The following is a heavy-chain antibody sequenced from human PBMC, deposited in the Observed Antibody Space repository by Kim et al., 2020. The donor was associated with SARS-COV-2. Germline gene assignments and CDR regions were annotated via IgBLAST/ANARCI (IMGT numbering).Heavy chain of an antibody. J-gene: IGHJ6*02. V-gene: IGHV3-30*02. CDR3: AKALESSSSENYYDDGMDV. Sequence: DRFTISRDTAKNTLYLQMNSLRAEDTAVDYCAKALESSSSENYYDDGMDVWGQGTTVTVSS. D-gene: IGHD6-6*01.